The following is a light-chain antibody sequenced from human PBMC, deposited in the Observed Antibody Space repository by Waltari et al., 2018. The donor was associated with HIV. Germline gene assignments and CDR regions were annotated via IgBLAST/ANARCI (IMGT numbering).Light chain of an antibody. J-gene: IGLJ3*02. CDR1: SFDLAIYTY. V-gene: IGLV2-14*01. CDR2: DVS. Sequence: QSALTQPASVSGSPGQSITISCTGTSFDLAIYTYVSWYQQHPGKTPKPLLYDVSNRPAGVSKRVSGSKSGNTASLTISGLQAEDEADYYCSSYTSSSTRVFGGGTKVTVL. CDR3: SSYTSSSTRV.